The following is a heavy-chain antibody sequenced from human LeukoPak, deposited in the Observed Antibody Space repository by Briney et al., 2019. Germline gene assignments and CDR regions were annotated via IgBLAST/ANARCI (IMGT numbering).Heavy chain of an antibody. J-gene: IGHJ5*02. CDR3: ARDVYYGSSGYPNWFDP. CDR2: IYYSGST. D-gene: IGHD3-22*01. V-gene: IGHV4-59*01. Sequence: SETLSLTCTVSGGSISSYYWSWIRQPPGKGLEWIGYIYYSGSTNYNPSLKSRVTISVDTSKNQFSLKLSSVTAADTAVYYCARDVYYGSSGYPNWFDPWGQGTLVTVSS. CDR1: GGSISSYY.